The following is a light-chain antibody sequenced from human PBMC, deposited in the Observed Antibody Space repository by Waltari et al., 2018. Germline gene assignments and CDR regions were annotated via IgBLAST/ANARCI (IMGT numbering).Light chain of an antibody. V-gene: IGLV1-44*01. CDR1: RSNTGSHT. Sequence: QSVLTQPPSASGTPGQRVTISCSGSRSNTGSHTVTWYQQPPGTAPKPLIHSDDQRPSGVPDRFSGSKSGTSASLAISGLQSEDEADYYCAAWDGSLNGWVLGGGTKLTVL. CDR2: SDD. J-gene: IGLJ3*02. CDR3: AAWDGSLNGWV.